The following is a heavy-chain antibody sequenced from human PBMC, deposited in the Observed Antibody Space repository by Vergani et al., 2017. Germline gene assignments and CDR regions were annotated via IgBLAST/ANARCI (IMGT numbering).Heavy chain of an antibody. D-gene: IGHD2-21*02. V-gene: IGHV1-69*08. CDR1: GATFRSNT. Sequence: QVQLVQSGAEVKKPGSSVKVSCKASGATFRSNTISWVRQVPGQGLEWMGRIIPVLGKTKYAQDFQGRLTITADTSTSTAYMELTSLRSQDTAVYYCARDPRGYGGDAEDYYCGMDVWGRGTTVIVSS. J-gene: IGHJ6*02. CDR2: IIPVLGKT. CDR3: ARDPRGYGGDAEDYYCGMDV.